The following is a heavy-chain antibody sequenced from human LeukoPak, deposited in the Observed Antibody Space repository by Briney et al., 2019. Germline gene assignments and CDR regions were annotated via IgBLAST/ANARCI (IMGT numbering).Heavy chain of an antibody. D-gene: IGHD6-6*01. CDR2: IIPIFGTA. CDR3: ATAPRIAARLDAFDI. J-gene: IGHJ3*02. Sequence: SVKVSCKASGGTFSSYAISWVRQAPGQGLEWMGGIIPIFGTANYAQKFQGRVTITTDESTSTAYMELSSLRSEDTAVYYCATAPRIAARLDAFDIWGQGTMVTVSS. V-gene: IGHV1-69*05. CDR1: GGTFSSYA.